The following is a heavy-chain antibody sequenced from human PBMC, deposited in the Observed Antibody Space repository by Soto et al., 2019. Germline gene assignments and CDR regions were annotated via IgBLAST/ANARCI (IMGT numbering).Heavy chain of an antibody. CDR2: ISFTGSS. CDR3: AREQSSGLDFDY. V-gene: IGHV4-39*02. Sequence: SETLSLTCTVSGGSISSSLYYWGWIRQPPGKGLEWIGSISFTGSSYYNPSLKSRVTMSVDASKNHFSLQLTSVTAADTAVYHCAREQSSGLDFDYWGQGTLVTVSS. D-gene: IGHD3-22*01. J-gene: IGHJ4*02. CDR1: GGSISSSLYY.